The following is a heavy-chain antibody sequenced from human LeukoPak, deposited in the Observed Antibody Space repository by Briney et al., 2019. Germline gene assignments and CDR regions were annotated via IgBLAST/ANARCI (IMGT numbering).Heavy chain of an antibody. D-gene: IGHD4-17*01. V-gene: IGHV3-23*01. J-gene: IGHJ3*02. CDR1: GLTFSNYA. Sequence: GGSLRLSCTASGLTFSNYAATWVRQAPGKGLEWVSSITGSGRGTYYADSVKGRFSVSRDNSQNTVFLHMNSLRADDTALYYCSKDPNGDYVGAFDMWGPGTMVTVSS. CDR2: ITGSGRGT. CDR3: SKDPNGDYVGAFDM.